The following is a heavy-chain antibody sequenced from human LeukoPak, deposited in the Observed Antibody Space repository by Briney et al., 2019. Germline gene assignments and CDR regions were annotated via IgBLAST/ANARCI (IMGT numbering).Heavy chain of an antibody. CDR3: ARGGRWRCYYTKAVFDI. CDR1: GGSFSGYY. V-gene: IGHV4-34*01. J-gene: IGHJ3*02. CDR2: INHSGST. D-gene: IGHD3-3*01. Sequence: PSETLSLTSAVYGGSFSGYYWSWIRQPPGKGREWIGEINHSGSTNYNPSLTSRVTISVDTSKNQFSLTLISVTSAYPAVYYFARGGRWRCYYTKAVFDIWGKGKMVTVSS.